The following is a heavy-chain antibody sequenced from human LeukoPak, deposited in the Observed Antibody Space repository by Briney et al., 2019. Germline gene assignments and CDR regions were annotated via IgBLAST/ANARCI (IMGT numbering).Heavy chain of an antibody. CDR2: INPNSGDT. J-gene: IGHJ6*03. Sequence: ASVKVSCKASGYTFSGHYIHWVRQAPGQGLEWMGWINPNSGDTVYAQKFQGRVTMTRDTSISTAYMELSRLRSDDTALYYCARDATSGYYYYYMDVWGKGTTVTVSS. CDR3: ARDATSGYYYYYMDV. D-gene: IGHD3-3*01. CDR1: GYTFSGHY. V-gene: IGHV1-2*02.